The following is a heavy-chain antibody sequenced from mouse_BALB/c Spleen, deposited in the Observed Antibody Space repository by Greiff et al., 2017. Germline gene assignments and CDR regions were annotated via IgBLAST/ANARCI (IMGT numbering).Heavy chain of an antibody. Sequence: QVQLKESGAELVKPGASVKLSCKASGYTFTSYYMYWVKQRPGQGLEWIGEINPSNGGTNFNEKFKSKATLTVDKSSSTAYMQLSSLTSEDSAVYYCSHDDYKGTYAMDYWGQGTSVTVSS. CDR2: INPSNGGT. CDR1: GYTFTSYY. D-gene: IGHD2-13*01. J-gene: IGHJ4*01. CDR3: SHDDYKGTYAMDY. V-gene: IGHV1S81*02.